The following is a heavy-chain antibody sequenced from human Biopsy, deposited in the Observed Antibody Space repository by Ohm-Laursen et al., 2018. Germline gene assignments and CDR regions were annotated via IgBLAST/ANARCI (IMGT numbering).Heavy chain of an antibody. CDR2: IWSDGNNK. Sequence: SLRLSCAASGFTFSRHGMHWVRQAPGKGLEWVAVIWSDGNNKYYADSVKGRFTISRDNSKNTLFLQMDSLRADDTAVYYCVKAYSAIYWFDPWGQGTLVTVSS. CDR3: VKAYSAIYWFDP. CDR1: GFTFSRHG. V-gene: IGHV3-33*06. D-gene: IGHD2-21*01. J-gene: IGHJ5*02.